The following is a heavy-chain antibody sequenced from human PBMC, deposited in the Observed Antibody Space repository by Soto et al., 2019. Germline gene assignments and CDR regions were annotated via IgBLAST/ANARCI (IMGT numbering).Heavy chain of an antibody. D-gene: IGHD2-2*01. J-gene: IGHJ6*02. CDR3: AKDRQRCSSTSCYYYYYYGIDV. Sequence: GGSLRLSCAASGFTFSSYAMSWVRQAPGKGLEWVSAISGSGGSTYYADSVKGRFTISRDNSKNTLYLQMNSLRAEDTAVYYCAKDRQRCSSTSCYYYYYYGIDVWGQGTTVTVSS. CDR2: ISGSGGST. V-gene: IGHV3-23*01. CDR1: GFTFSSYA.